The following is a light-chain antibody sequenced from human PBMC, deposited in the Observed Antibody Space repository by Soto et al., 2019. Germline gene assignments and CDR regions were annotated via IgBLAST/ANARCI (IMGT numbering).Light chain of an antibody. Sequence: DIVMTQSPDSLAVSLGERATINCKSSQSVLYSSNNKNYLAWYQQKPGQPPKLLIYWASTRESGVPDRFSGSGSGTDSTLTISRLHAEDVAVYYCQQYYRPWTFGQGTKVEIK. CDR1: QSVLYSSNNKNY. CDR2: WAS. V-gene: IGKV4-1*01. CDR3: QQYYRPWT. J-gene: IGKJ1*01.